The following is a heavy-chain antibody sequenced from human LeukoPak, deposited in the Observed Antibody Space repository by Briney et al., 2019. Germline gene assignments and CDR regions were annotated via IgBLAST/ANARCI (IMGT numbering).Heavy chain of an antibody. CDR1: GFHFSTYG. Sequence: GGSLRLSCAASGFHFSTYGMNWVRQAPGKGLEWVSYINTGSTTIHHADSVKGRFTIFRDNTRNSLFLQMNSLRVEDTAVYFCARVPDDPWSGYFFDCWGQGTLVTVSS. J-gene: IGHJ4*02. D-gene: IGHD3-3*01. CDR2: INTGSTTI. V-gene: IGHV3-48*01. CDR3: ARVPDDPWSGYFFDC.